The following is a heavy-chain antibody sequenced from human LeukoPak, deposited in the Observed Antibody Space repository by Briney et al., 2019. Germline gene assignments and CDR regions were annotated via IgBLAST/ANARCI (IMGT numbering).Heavy chain of an antibody. CDR1: GGSISSYY. V-gene: IGHV4-4*09. CDR2: IYTSGST. J-gene: IGHJ4*02. Sequence: SETLSLTCTVSGGSISSYYWSWLRQPPGKGLERIGYIYTSGSTNYNPSLKSRVTISVDTSKNQFSLKLSSVTAADTAVYYCARLLTAAVDTVDLYYFDYWGQGTLVTVSS. CDR3: ARLLTAAVDTVDLYYFDY. D-gene: IGHD5-12*01.